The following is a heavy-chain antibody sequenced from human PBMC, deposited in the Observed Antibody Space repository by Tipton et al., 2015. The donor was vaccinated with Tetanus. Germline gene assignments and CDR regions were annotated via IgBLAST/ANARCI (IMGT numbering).Heavy chain of an antibody. CDR2: IYHSGRT. CDR1: GGSIINNNW. Sequence: TLSLTCSVSGGSIINNNWWTWVRQPPGKGLEWIGEIYHSGRTNYNPSLETRVTISVDESKTQFSLNLMSVTAADTAVYYCARGSTMFFWGQGTLVTVSS. V-gene: IGHV4-4*02. J-gene: IGHJ4*02. CDR3: ARGSTMFF. D-gene: IGHD3-10*02.